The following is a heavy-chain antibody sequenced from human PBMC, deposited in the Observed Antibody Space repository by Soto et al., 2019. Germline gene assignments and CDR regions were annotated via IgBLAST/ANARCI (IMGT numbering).Heavy chain of an antibody. Sequence: QVQLVESGGGVVQPGRSLRLSCAASGFTFSSYGTHWVRQAPGKGLEWVAVISYDGSNKYYADSVKGRFTISRDNSKNXMYLELNSMSAEEMDVYYCAEDFYGWGSILWYCDLWGRGTLVTVSS. V-gene: IGHV3-30*18. CDR2: ISYDGSNK. J-gene: IGHJ2*01. CDR3: AEDFYGWGSILWYCDL. D-gene: IGHD3-10*01. CDR1: GFTFSSYG.